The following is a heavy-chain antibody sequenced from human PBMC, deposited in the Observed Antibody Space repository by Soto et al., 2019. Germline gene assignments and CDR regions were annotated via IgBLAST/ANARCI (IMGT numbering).Heavy chain of an antibody. CDR2: IYYSGST. CDR3: AREADNNWFDP. J-gene: IGHJ5*02. V-gene: IGHV4-61*01. CDR1: GGSVSSGSYY. Sequence: SETLSLTCTVSGGSVSSGSYYWSWIRQPPGKGLEWIGYIYYSGSTYYNPSLKSRVTISLDTSKTRFSLKLNSVTAADTAVYFCAREADNNWFDPWGQGTLVTVSS.